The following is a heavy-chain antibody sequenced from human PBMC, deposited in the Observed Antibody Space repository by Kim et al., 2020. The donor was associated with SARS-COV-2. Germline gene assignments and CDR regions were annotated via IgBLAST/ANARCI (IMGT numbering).Heavy chain of an antibody. Sequence: SETLSLTCTVSGGSISSSSYYWGWIRQPPGKGLEWIGSIYYSGSTYYNPSLKSRVTISVDTSKNQFSLKLSSVTAADTAVYYCARLGDLDAFDIWGQGTMVTVSS. V-gene: IGHV4-39*01. J-gene: IGHJ3*02. CDR2: IYYSGST. CDR1: GGSISSSSYY. CDR3: ARLGDLDAFDI. D-gene: IGHD3-16*01.